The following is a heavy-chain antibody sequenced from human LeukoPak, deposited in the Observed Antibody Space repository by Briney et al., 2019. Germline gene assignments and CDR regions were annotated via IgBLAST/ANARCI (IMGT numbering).Heavy chain of an antibody. D-gene: IGHD2-15*01. CDR3: AREGYWGTNWYKFGSLLRYFDL. CDR2: ISGSGLSI. J-gene: IGHJ2*01. Sequence: GGSLRLSCAASGFTFNSYEMNWVRQAPGKGLEWVAFISGSGLSIYYADSVKGRFTISRDNAKNSLYLQMNSLRAEDTAVYYCAREGYWGTNWYKFGSLLRYFDLWGRGTLVTVSS. CDR1: GFTFNSYE. V-gene: IGHV3-48*03.